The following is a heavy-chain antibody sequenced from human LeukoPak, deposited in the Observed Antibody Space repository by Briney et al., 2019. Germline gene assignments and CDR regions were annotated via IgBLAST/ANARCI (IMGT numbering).Heavy chain of an antibody. CDR3: ARPSLRSWCEALDAFDI. CDR1: GGSFSGYY. J-gene: IGHJ3*02. Sequence: SETLSLTCAVYGGSFSGYYWSWIRQPPGKGLEWIGEINHSGSTNYNPSLKSRVTISVDTSKNQFSLKLSSVTAADTAVYYCARPSLRSWCEALDAFDIWGQGTMVTVSS. D-gene: IGHD6-13*01. V-gene: IGHV4-34*01. CDR2: INHSGST.